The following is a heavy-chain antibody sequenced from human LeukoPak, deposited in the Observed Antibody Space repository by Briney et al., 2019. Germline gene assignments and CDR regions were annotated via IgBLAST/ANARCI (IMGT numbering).Heavy chain of an antibody. J-gene: IGHJ4*02. CDR3: ARVDYGDYGFDY. CDR1: GFTFSDYS. CDR2: VVTSGTTI. D-gene: IGHD4-17*01. Sequence: GGSLRLSCAASGFTFSDYSMNWVRQAPGKGLEWVSYVVTSGTTISYADSVKGRFTISRDNSKNTLYLQMNSLRAEDTAVYYCARVDYGDYGFDYWGQGTLVTVSS. V-gene: IGHV3-48*01.